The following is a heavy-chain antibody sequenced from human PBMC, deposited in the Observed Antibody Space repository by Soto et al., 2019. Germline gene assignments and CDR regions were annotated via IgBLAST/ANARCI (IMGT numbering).Heavy chain of an antibody. Sequence: GESLKISCKGSGYSFTSYWISWVRQMPGKGLEWMGRIDPSDSYTNYSPSFQGHVTISADKSISTAFLQWSSLKASDTAMYYCARLTVVPAAIRPNYYHYGMDVLGQGTTVTVSS. CDR2: IDPSDSYT. J-gene: IGHJ6*02. V-gene: IGHV5-10-1*01. CDR3: ARLTVVPAAIRPNYYHYGMDV. CDR1: GYSFTSYW. D-gene: IGHD2-2*02.